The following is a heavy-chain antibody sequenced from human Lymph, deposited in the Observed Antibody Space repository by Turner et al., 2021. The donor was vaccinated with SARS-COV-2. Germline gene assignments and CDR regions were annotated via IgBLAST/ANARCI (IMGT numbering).Heavy chain of an antibody. Sequence: EVQLVQSGAEVKKPGESLKISCEGSGYSFPTYWIGWVRQMPGKGPEWMQIIYPGDSDTRYSPSFQGQVTVSAVKSISTAYLQWSSLKASDTAMYYCARLPIARGYSGYDFYYFDYWGQGTLVTVSS. V-gene: IGHV5-51*01. CDR2: IYPGDSDT. D-gene: IGHD5-12*01. J-gene: IGHJ4*02. CDR3: ARLPIARGYSGYDFYYFDY. CDR1: GYSFPTYW.